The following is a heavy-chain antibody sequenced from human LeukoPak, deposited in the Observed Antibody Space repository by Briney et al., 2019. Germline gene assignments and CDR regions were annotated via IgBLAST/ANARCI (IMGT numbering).Heavy chain of an antibody. J-gene: IGHJ6*03. CDR1: GFTFSSYG. CDR3: AKNRRGDYYYYYYMDV. Sequence: PGGSLRLSCAASGFTFSSYGMSWVRQAPGKGLEWVSAISGSGGSTYYAGSVKGRFTISRDNSKNTLYLQMNSLRAEDTAVYYCAKNRRGDYYYYYYMDVWGKGTTVTISS. CDR2: ISGSGGST. D-gene: IGHD3-16*01. V-gene: IGHV3-23*01.